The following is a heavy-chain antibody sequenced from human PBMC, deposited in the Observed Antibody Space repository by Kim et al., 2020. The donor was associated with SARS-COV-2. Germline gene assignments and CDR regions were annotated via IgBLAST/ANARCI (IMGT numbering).Heavy chain of an antibody. V-gene: IGHV3-9*01. Sequence: GGSLRLSCAAYGFTFDDYAMHWVRQAPGKGLEWVSGISWNSGSIGYADSVKGRFTISRDNAKNSLYLQMNSLRAEDTALYYCAKESGIVWGSYRRPSYYYYGMDVWGQGTTVTVSS. D-gene: IGHD3-16*02. J-gene: IGHJ6*02. CDR3: AKESGIVWGSYRRPSYYYYGMDV. CDR2: ISWNSGSI. CDR1: GFTFDDYA.